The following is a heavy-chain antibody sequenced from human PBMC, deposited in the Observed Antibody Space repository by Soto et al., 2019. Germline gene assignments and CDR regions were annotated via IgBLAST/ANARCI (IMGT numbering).Heavy chain of an antibody. J-gene: IGHJ5*02. CDR1: GGSISSGDYY. CDR3: ARVDGDYGDERDWFDP. CDR2: IYYSGST. V-gene: IGHV4-30-4*01. Sequence: QVQLQESGPGLVKPSQTLSLTCTVSGGSISSGDYYWSWIRQPPGKGLEWIGYIYYSGSTYYNPSLKSRVTISVDTSKNQFSLKLSSVTAADTAVYYCARVDGDYGDERDWFDPWGQGTLVTVSS. D-gene: IGHD4-17*01.